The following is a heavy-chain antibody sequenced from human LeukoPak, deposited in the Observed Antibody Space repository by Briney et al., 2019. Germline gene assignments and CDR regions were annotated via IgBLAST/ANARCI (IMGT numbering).Heavy chain of an antibody. J-gene: IGHJ4*02. D-gene: IGHD4-23*01. Sequence: PSETLSLTCTVSGVSISTSNSYWGWIRQPPGKGLEWIGYIYYSGSTNYNPSLKSRVTISVDTSKNQFSLKLSSVTAADTAVYYCARAYGGNSFDYWGQGTLVTVSS. CDR2: IYYSGST. V-gene: IGHV4-61*05. CDR1: GVSISTSNSY. CDR3: ARAYGGNSFDY.